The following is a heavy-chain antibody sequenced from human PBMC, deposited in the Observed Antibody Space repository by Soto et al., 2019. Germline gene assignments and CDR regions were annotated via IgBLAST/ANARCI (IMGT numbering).Heavy chain of an antibody. Sequence: KPSETLSLICTVSGGSISSYYWSWIRQPPGKGLEWIGYIYYSGSTNYNPSLKSRVTISVDTSKNQFSLKLSSVTAADTAVYYCARRFGYCSDGSCYSNYYYYYMDVWGKGTTVTVSS. CDR1: GGSISSYY. CDR2: IYYSGST. CDR3: ARRFGYCSDGSCYSNYYYYYMDV. J-gene: IGHJ6*03. V-gene: IGHV4-59*08. D-gene: IGHD2-15*01.